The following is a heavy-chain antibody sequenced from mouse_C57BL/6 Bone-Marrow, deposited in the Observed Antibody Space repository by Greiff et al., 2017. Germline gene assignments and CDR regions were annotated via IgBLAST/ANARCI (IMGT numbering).Heavy chain of an antibody. CDR3: ASELGFDY. CDR1: GYTFTSYW. V-gene: IGHV1-61*01. D-gene: IGHD4-1*01. Sequence: QVQLQQPGAELVRPGSSVKLSCKASGYTFTSYWMDWVKQRPGQGLEWIGNIYPSDSETHYNQKFKDKATLTVDKSSSTAYMQLSSLTSEDSAVYYWASELGFDYWGQGTTLTVSS. CDR2: IYPSDSET. J-gene: IGHJ2*01.